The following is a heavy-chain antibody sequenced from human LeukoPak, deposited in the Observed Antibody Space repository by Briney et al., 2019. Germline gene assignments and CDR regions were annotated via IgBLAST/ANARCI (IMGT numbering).Heavy chain of an antibody. J-gene: IGHJ4*02. Sequence: PGGSLRLCCSAHGFSFISYIMDRVRQAPGKGLEWVSSISSSSYTNYADSVKGRFTISRDNAKNSLYLQMNSLRAEDTAVYYCATEGYYYDSRRYRNFDYWGQGTLVTVSS. CDR1: GFSFISYI. V-gene: IGHV3-21*04. D-gene: IGHD3-22*01. CDR3: ATEGYYYDSRRYRNFDY. CDR2: ISSSSYT.